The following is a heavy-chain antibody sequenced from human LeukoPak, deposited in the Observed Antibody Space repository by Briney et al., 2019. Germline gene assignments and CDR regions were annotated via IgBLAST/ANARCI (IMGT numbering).Heavy chain of an antibody. D-gene: IGHD1/OR15-1a*01. Sequence: GGSLRLSCAASGFILSNHWMTWVRQAPGKGPEWVANVNKDGSEKYYVDSVKGRFTISRDTAKNSLYLQMNNLRAEDTALYYCARNNDMDVWGQGTTVIVSS. V-gene: IGHV3-7*03. CDR2: VNKDGSEK. CDR3: ARNNDMDV. J-gene: IGHJ6*02. CDR1: GFILSNHW.